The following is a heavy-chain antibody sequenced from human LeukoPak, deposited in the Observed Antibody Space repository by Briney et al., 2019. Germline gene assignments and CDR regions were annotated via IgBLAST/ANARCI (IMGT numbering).Heavy chain of an antibody. CDR2: LNSEGSST. Sequence: GGSLRLSCAASGFSFSSYWMHWVRQAPEKGLVWVSRLNSEGSSTSYADSVKGRFTISRDNAKNTLYLQMNRLRAEDTAVYYCARGQAQQWLVSPWNYYYMDVWGKGTTVTISS. CDR1: GFSFSSYW. CDR3: ARGQAQQWLVSPWNYYYMDV. D-gene: IGHD6-19*01. J-gene: IGHJ6*03. V-gene: IGHV3-74*01.